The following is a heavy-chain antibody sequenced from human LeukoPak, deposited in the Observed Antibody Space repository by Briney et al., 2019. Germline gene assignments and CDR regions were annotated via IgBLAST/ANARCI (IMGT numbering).Heavy chain of an antibody. CDR2: INHSGST. V-gene: IGHV4-34*01. J-gene: IGHJ4*02. CDR3: ARGRRGYYYDSSGYYPFDY. Sequence: PSETLSLTCAVYGGSFSGYYWSWIRQPPGEGLGWIGEINHSGSTNYYPSLKSRVTISVDTSKNQFSLKLSSVTAADTAVYYCARGRRGYYYDSSGYYPFDYWGQGTLVTVSS. D-gene: IGHD3-22*01. CDR1: GGSFSGYY.